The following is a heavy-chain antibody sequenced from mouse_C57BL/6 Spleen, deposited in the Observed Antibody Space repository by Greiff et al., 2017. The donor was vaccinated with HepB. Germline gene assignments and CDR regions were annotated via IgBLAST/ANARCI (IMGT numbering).Heavy chain of an antibody. V-gene: IGHV1-82*01. CDR2: IYPGDGDT. CDR1: GYAFSSSW. CDR3: ARRVYYDIFDY. D-gene: IGHD2-4*01. Sequence: VQLQQSGPELVKPGASVKISCKASGYAFSSSWMNWVKQRPGKGLEWIGRIYPGDGDTNYNGKFKGKATLTADKSSSTAYMQLSSLTSEDSAVYFCARRVYYDIFDYWGQGTTLTVSS. J-gene: IGHJ2*01.